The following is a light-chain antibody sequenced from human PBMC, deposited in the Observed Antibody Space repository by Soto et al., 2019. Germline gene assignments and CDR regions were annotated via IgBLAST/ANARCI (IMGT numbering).Light chain of an antibody. CDR3: CSYSDTYTYV. CDR2: GVS. Sequence: QSVLTQPRSVSESPGQSVTISCTGTSSDVGGYDYLSWYQQHPGKAPKLLIYGVSERPSGVPDRFSGSKSGSTASLTISGLQAEDEADYYCCSYSDTYTYVFGTGTKLNVL. J-gene: IGLJ1*01. V-gene: IGLV2-11*01. CDR1: SSDVGGYDY.